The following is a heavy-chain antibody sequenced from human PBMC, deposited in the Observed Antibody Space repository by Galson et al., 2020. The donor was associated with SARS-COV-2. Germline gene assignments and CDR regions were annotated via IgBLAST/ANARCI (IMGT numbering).Heavy chain of an antibody. CDR3: ARGQRAAAGNYYFDY. V-gene: IGHV4-34*01. J-gene: IGHJ4*02. CDR2: INHSGST. Sequence: SETLSLTCAVYGGSFSGYYWSWIRQPPGKGLEWIGEINHSGSTNYNPSLKSRVTISVDTSKNQFSLKLSSVTAADTAVYYCARGQRAAAGNYYFDYWGQGTLVTVSS. CDR1: GGSFSGYY. D-gene: IGHD6-13*01.